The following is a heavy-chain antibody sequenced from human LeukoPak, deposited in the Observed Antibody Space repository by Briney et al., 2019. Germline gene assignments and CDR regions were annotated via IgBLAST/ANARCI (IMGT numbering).Heavy chain of an antibody. CDR2: IKSNPDGGAA. CDR1: SFTFSNAW. CDR3: AGARAPTAPFDY. D-gene: IGHD1-26*01. Sequence: GGSLRLSCAASSFTFSNAWMNWVRQAPGKGLEWVGRIKSNPDGGAADYAAPVKGRFTISRDDSKNTLYLQMYSLKTEDSAVYYCAGARAPTAPFDYWGQGTLVTVSS. V-gene: IGHV3-15*07. J-gene: IGHJ4*02.